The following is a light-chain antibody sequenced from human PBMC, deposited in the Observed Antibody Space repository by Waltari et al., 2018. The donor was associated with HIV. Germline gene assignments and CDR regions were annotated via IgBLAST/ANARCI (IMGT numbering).Light chain of an antibody. CDR2: AAS. J-gene: IGKJ5*01. V-gene: IGKV1-39*01. Sequence: DIQMTQSPSSLSASVGDRVTITCRASQNINNYLNWYLQRPGKAPKLLIFAASRLQSGVPSRFSGSGSGTDFTLTINSLQPEDCATYYCQQSYSSPTTFGQGTRLEIK. CDR1: QNINNY. CDR3: QQSYSSPTT.